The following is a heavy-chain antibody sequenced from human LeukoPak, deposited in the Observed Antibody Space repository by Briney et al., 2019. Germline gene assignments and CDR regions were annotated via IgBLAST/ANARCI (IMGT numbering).Heavy chain of an antibody. D-gene: IGHD3-3*01. J-gene: IGHJ3*02. CDR3: AKDISDSWSGYYEDDAFDI. Sequence: GRSLRLSCAASGFTFDDYAMHWVRQAPGKGLEWVSGMRWNRGSIGYADSVKGRFTISRDNAKNSLYLHMNSLRAEDTALYYCAKDISDSWSGYYEDDAFDIWGQGTMVTVSS. V-gene: IGHV3-9*01. CDR2: MRWNRGSI. CDR1: GFTFDDYA.